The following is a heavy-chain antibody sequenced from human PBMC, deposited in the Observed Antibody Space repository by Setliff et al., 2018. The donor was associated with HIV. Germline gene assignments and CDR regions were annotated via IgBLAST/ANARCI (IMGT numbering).Heavy chain of an antibody. CDR2: INPNNGDT. J-gene: IGHJ6*03. V-gene: IGHV1-2*02. D-gene: IGHD6-19*01. CDR1: GYSFSGYY. CDR3: ARDRWVWGGSDSGYYYYFMDV. Sequence: ASVKVSCKASGYSFSGYYMHWVRQAPGQGLEWMGWINPNNGDTNSAQKFQGRVTMTRDTSISTAYMELSRLRSDDTAVYYCARDRWVWGGSDSGYYYYFMDVWGKGTTVTVSS.